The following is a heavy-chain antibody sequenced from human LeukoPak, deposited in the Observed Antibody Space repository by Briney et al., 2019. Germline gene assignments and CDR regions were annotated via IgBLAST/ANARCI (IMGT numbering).Heavy chain of an antibody. CDR2: IIPILGIA. Sequence: SVKVSCKDSGGTFSSYAISWVRQAPGQGLEWMGRIIPILGIANYAQKFQGRVTITADKSTSTAYMELSSLRSEDTAVYYCARETYSSSTPRKNWFDPWGQGTLVTVSS. V-gene: IGHV1-69*04. CDR3: ARETYSSSTPRKNWFDP. J-gene: IGHJ5*02. D-gene: IGHD6-6*01. CDR1: GGTFSSYA.